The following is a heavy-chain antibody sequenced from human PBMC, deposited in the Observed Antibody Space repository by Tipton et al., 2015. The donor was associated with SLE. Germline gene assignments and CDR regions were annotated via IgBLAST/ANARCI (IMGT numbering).Heavy chain of an antibody. CDR1: GGSISSSSYY. CDR2: IYYSGST. CDR3: ARKQWFGELSAFDI. Sequence: TLSLTCTVSGGSISSSSYYWGWNRQPPGKGLEWIGSIYYSGSTYYNPSLKSRVTISVDTSKNLFSLRLTSVTAADTAVYYCARKQWFGELSAFDIWGQGTMVTVSS. J-gene: IGHJ3*02. V-gene: IGHV4-39*07. D-gene: IGHD3-10*01.